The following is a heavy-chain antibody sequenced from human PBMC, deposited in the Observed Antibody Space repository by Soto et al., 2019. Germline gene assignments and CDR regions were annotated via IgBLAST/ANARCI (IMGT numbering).Heavy chain of an antibody. D-gene: IGHD6-19*01. V-gene: IGHV4-39*01. Sequence: SETLSVTCTVSGGSISSSSYYWGWIRQPPGKGLEWIGSIYYSGSTYYNPSLKSRVTISVDTSKNQFSLKLSSVTAADTAVYYCASSGWWYFDYWGKGTLVTVS. CDR2: IYYSGST. CDR1: GGSISSSSYY. CDR3: ASSGWWYFDY. J-gene: IGHJ4*02.